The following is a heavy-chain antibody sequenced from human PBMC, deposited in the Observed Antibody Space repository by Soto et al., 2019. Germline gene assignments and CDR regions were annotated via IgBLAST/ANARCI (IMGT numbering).Heavy chain of an antibody. J-gene: IGHJ4*02. CDR2: IIPFFGTA. CDR3: ARTAPMDAGDKYYYDF. D-gene: IGHD3-16*01. V-gene: IGHV1-69*13. CDR1: GGTFSTFG. Sequence: SVKVSCKTSGGTFSTFGISWVRQAPGQGLEWMGGIIPFFGTAEYSQKFEDRITVTADESTNTVYMDLRSLTSEDTAIYYCARTAPMDAGDKYYYDFWGQGALVTVSS.